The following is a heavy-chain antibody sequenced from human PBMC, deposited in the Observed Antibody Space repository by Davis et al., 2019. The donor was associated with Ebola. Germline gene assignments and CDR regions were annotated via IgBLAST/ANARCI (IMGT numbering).Heavy chain of an antibody. CDR2: VYKSGGT. CDR1: ADTTATHY. V-gene: IGHV4-59*11. CDR3: AGIGNNWHSPLDY. D-gene: IGHD1-1*01. Sequence: PSETLSLTCTVSADTTATHYYSWVRQSPGKGLEWIGYVYKSGGTDYNPPLKSRVTISLDTSKTQVSLNLNSVTAADTAIYFCAGIGNNWHSPLDYWGQGTRVTVSS. J-gene: IGHJ4*02.